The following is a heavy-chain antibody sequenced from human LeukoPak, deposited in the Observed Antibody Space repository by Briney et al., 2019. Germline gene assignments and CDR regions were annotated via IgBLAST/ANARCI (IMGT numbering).Heavy chain of an antibody. Sequence: PSETLSLTCSVSDGSTTGYYWSWIRQPPGKGLEWIAYVYYTGRTLHNPSLESRVTISVDTSKTQFSLTVTSVTAADTAVYYCARHMSVSYDAFDLWGRGTTVTVSS. CDR3: ARHMSVSYDAFDL. CDR2: VYYTGRT. D-gene: IGHD3-10*01. V-gene: IGHV4-59*08. J-gene: IGHJ3*01. CDR1: DGSTTGYY.